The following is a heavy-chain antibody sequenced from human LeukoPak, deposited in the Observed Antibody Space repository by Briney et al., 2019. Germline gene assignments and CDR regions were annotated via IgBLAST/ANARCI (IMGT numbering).Heavy chain of an antibody. D-gene: IGHD2-2*01. CDR1: GGSISSYY. CDR3: ARSVVVPAAPTWGYYYYGMDV. V-gene: IGHV4-34*01. J-gene: IGHJ6*02. CDR2: INHSGST. Sequence: SETLSLTCTVSGGSISSYYWSWIRQPPGKGLEWIGEINHSGSTNYNPSLKSRVTISVDTSKNQFSLKLSSVTAADTAVYYCARSVVVPAAPTWGYYYYGMDVWGQGTTVTVSS.